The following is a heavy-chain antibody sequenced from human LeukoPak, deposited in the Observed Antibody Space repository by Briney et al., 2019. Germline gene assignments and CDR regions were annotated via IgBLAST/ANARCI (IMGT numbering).Heavy chain of an antibody. CDR1: GGTFSSYA. CDR2: VIPIFGTA. J-gene: IGHJ4*02. CDR3: ARGSYYGTGSYYYPLGLDY. V-gene: IGHV1-69*06. Sequence: ASVKVSCKASGGTFSSYAISWVRQAPGQGLEWMGGVIPIFGTANYAQKFQGRVTITADKSTSTAYMELSSLRSEDTAVYYCARGSYYGTGSYYYPLGLDYWGQGTLFTVSS. D-gene: IGHD3-10*01.